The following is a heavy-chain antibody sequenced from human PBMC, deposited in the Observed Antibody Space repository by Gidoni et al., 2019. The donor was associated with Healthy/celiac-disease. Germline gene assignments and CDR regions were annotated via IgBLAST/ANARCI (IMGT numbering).Heavy chain of an antibody. J-gene: IGHJ2*01. CDR2: IIPIFGTA. Sequence: QVQLVQSGAEVKKPGSSVKVSCKASGGTFSSYAISWVRQAPGQGLEWMGGIIPIFGTANYAQKFQGRVTITADKSTSTAYMELSSLRSEDTAVYYCARISVAGPFPLILYFDLWGRGTLVTVSS. CDR3: ARISVAGPFPLILYFDL. V-gene: IGHV1-69*06. CDR1: GGTFSSYA. D-gene: IGHD6-19*01.